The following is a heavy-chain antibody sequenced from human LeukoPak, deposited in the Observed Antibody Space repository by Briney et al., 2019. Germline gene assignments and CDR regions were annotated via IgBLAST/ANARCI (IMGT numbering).Heavy chain of an antibody. D-gene: IGHD3-22*01. CDR3: ARSHYYDSSGSHNNWFDP. CDR2: INHSGST. J-gene: IGHJ5*02. V-gene: IGHV4-34*01. Sequence: SETLSLTCAVYGGSFSGYYWSWIRQPPGKGLEWIGEINHSGSTNYNPSLKSRVTISVDTSKNQFSLKLSSVTAADTAVYYCARSHYYDSSGSHNNWFDPWGQGTLVTVSS. CDR1: GGSFSGYY.